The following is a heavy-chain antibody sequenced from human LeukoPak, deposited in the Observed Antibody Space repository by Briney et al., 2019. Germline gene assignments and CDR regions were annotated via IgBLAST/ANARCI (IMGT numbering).Heavy chain of an antibody. J-gene: IGHJ4*02. V-gene: IGHV3-74*01. Sequence: AGGSLRLSCAASGFTFSSAWMHWVRQAPGKGLVWVSRINSDGSSTSYAASVKGRFTISRDNAKNTLYLQMNSLRAEDTAVYYCAREDSGHKPGYFDYWGQGTLVTVSS. CDR1: GFTFSSAW. CDR2: INSDGSST. D-gene: IGHD5-12*01. CDR3: AREDSGHKPGYFDY.